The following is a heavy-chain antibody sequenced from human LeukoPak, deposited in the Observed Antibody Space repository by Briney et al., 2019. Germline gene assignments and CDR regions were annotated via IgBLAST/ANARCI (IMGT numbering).Heavy chain of an antibody. J-gene: IGHJ4*02. V-gene: IGHV3-48*03. D-gene: IGHD3-3*01. CDR2: ISSSGNTI. CDR1: GFTFSSYD. CDR3: ARGIRAAQSPWSNTRVFDH. Sequence: PGGSLRLSCAVSGFTFSSYDMNWVRQAPGKGLEWVSYISSSGNTIYYADSVKGRFTISRDNAKNSLYLQMNSLRAEDTAVYYCARGIRAAQSPWSNTRVFDHWGQGILVTVSS.